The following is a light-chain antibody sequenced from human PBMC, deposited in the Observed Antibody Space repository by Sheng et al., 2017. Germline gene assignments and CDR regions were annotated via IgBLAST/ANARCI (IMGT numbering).Light chain of an antibody. Sequence: DIQMTQSPSSLSASVGDRVTITCRASQTISNFLHWYQQKPGKAPKLLISTASSLQSGVPSRFSGSGSETDFTVTISTLQPEDFATYYCQQTYSTPPTFGQGT. CDR2: TAS. CDR1: QTISNF. J-gene: IGKJ1*01. CDR3: QQTYSTPPT. V-gene: IGKV1-39*01.